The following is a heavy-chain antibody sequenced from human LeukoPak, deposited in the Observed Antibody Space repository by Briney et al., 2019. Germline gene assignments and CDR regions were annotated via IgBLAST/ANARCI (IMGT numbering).Heavy chain of an antibody. CDR2: IRYDGSSK. V-gene: IGHV3-30*02. Sequence: GGSLRLSCAASGFSFSLFGMDWVRQAPGKGLEWAAFIRYDGSSKHYADSVKGRFTISRDNSKNTLFLQMNSLRAEDTALYYCAKDRSESWSGYYDAFDVWGQGTTVTVSS. CDR3: AKDRSESWSGYYDAFDV. CDR1: GFSFSLFG. D-gene: IGHD3-3*01. J-gene: IGHJ3*01.